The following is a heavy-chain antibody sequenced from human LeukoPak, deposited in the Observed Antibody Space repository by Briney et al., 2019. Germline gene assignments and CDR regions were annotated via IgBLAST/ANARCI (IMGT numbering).Heavy chain of an antibody. CDR2: ITGDGDTT. J-gene: IGHJ4*02. CDR3: ANQSPG. CDR1: RFSFSTDA. Sequence: GGTLRLSCAASRFSFSTDAMAWVPQAPGKGLDWVSAITGDGDTTYYADSVKGRFPISRDNSKNTVYLQMNSLRAEDTAVYYCANQSPGWGQGTLVTVSS. V-gene: IGHV3-23*01.